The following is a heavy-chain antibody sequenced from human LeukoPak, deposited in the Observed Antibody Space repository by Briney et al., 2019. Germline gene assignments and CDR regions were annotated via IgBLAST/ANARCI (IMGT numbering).Heavy chain of an antibody. D-gene: IGHD5-12*01. CDR1: GFTFSSYN. V-gene: IGHV3-48*01. Sequence: PGGSLRLSCGASGFTFSSYNMNWVRQAPGQGLEWVSYISSSSSTIYSADSVKGRFTISRDNAKNSLYLQMSSLRAEDTAVYYCARAGWLHPNWYFDLWGRGTLVTVSS. J-gene: IGHJ2*01. CDR3: ARAGWLHPNWYFDL. CDR2: ISSSSSTI.